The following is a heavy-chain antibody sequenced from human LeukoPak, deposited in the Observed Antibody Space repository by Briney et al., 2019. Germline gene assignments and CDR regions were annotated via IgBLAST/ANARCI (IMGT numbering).Heavy chain of an antibody. Sequence: GGSLRLSCAASGFTVSSNYMSWVRQAPGKGLEWVSVINSGGSTYYADSVKGRFTISRDNSKNTLYLQMNSLRAEDTAVYYCARADSSGYGSYWGQGTLVTVSS. J-gene: IGHJ4*02. D-gene: IGHD3-22*01. CDR3: ARADSSGYGSY. CDR2: INSGGST. V-gene: IGHV3-66*02. CDR1: GFTVSSNY.